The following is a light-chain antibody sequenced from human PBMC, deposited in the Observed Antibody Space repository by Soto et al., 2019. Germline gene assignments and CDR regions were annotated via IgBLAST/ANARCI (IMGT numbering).Light chain of an antibody. CDR1: QSISSW. CDR3: QQYNGFFT. CDR2: KAS. J-gene: IGKJ1*01. V-gene: IGKV1-5*03. Sequence: DIQMTQSPSTLSASVGDRVTITCRASQSISSWLAWYQQKPGKVPKLLIYKASSLESGVPSRFSGSGSGTEFTLTISSLQPDDFATYYCQQYNGFFTFGQGTKVDIK.